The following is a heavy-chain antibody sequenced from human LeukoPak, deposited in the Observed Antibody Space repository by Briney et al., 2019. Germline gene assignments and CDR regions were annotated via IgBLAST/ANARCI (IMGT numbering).Heavy chain of an antibody. J-gene: IGHJ4*02. Sequence: SETLSLTCTVSGGSISSNSYYWGWLRPPPGQGLVWVGSIYYSGSTYYNPSLKSRITISVDTSKNQFSLKLSSVTAADTAVYYCARRDGSGWYESYCFDYWGQGTLVTVSS. D-gene: IGHD6-19*01. CDR3: ARRDGSGWYESYCFDY. V-gene: IGHV4-39*01. CDR2: IYYSGST. CDR1: GGSISSNSYY.